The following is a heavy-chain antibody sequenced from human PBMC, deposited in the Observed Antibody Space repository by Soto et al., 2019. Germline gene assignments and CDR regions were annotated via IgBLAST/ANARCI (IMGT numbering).Heavy chain of an antibody. CDR2: IKSKTDGGTT. Sequence: GGSLRLSCAASGFTFSNAWMSWVRQAPGKGLEWVGRIKSKTDGGTTDYAAPVKGRFTISRDDSKNTLYLQMNSLKTEDTAVYYCTTDQRDRPHYDILTGGGLGVYYMDVWGKGTTVTVSS. V-gene: IGHV3-15*01. CDR3: TTDQRDRPHYDILTGGGLGVYYMDV. D-gene: IGHD3-9*01. CDR1: GFTFSNAW. J-gene: IGHJ6*03.